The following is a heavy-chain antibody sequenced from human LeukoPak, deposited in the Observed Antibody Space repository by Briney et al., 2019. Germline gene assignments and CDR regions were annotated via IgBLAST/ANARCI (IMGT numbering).Heavy chain of an antibody. D-gene: IGHD3-10*02. V-gene: IGHV3-48*03. J-gene: IGHJ6*04. CDR2: ISSSGGTI. Sequence: GGSLRLSCAASGFTFSSYEMNWVRQAPGKGLEWFSYISSSGGTIYYADSVKGRFTISRDNAKNSLYLQMNSLRAEDTAVYYCAELGITMIGGVWGKGTTVTISS. CDR1: GFTFSSYE. CDR3: AELGITMIGGV.